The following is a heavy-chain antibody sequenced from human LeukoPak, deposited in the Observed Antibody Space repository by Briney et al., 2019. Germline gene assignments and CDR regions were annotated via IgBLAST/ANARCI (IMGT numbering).Heavy chain of an antibody. CDR2: ISYDVSNK. J-gene: IGHJ4*02. V-gene: IGHV3-30-3*01. D-gene: IGHD6-19*01. CDR1: GFTFTSYA. CDR3: AKDDWSSGPLDY. Sequence: PGGSLRLSCAASGFTFTSYAMHWVRQAPGKGLEWVAVISYDVSNKYYADSVKGRFTISRDNSKNTLYLQMNSLRAEDTAVYYCAKDDWSSGPLDYWGQGTLVTVSS.